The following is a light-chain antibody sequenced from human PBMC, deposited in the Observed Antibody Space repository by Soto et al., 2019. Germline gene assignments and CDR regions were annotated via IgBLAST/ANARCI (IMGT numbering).Light chain of an antibody. CDR3: QQSYSKALT. Sequence: DIQMTQSPSSVSASVGDRITITCRASQSISSYLDWYQQKPGKAPKLLIYAASSLQSGVPSRFSGSGSGTDFTLTISSLQPEDFATYYCQQSYSKALTFGGGTKVDIK. V-gene: IGKV1-39*01. J-gene: IGKJ4*01. CDR1: QSISSY. CDR2: AAS.